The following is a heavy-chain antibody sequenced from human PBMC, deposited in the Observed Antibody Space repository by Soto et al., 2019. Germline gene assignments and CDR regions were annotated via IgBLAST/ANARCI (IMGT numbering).Heavy chain of an antibody. J-gene: IGHJ4*01. Sequence: GASVKVSCKASGGTFSIYTISWVRQAPGQGLEWMGRIIPILGIANYAQKFQGRVTITADTSKNQFSLQLNSVTPEDTAVYYCVRSQASWNYFDSWGQGTLVTVS. V-gene: IGHV1-69*02. CDR3: VRSQASWNYFDS. D-gene: IGHD1-1*01. CDR2: IIPILGIA. CDR1: GGTFSIYT.